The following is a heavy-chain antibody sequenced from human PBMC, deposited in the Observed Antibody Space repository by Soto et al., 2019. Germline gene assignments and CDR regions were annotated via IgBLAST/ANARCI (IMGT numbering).Heavy chain of an antibody. CDR2: ISTSSSI. CDR1: GFTFSIYS. Sequence: QTGGSLRLSCAASGFTFSIYSMNWVRQAPGKGLEWVSYISTSSSIYYADSVKGRFTISRDNAKNSLYLQVNSLTDEDTAVYYCAREAAATLWYFDLWGRGTVVTVSS. CDR3: AREAAATLWYFDL. J-gene: IGHJ2*01. D-gene: IGHD2-15*01. V-gene: IGHV3-48*02.